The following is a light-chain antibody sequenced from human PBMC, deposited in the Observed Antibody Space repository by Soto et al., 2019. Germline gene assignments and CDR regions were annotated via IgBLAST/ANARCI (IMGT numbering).Light chain of an antibody. Sequence: WTPTQRTMALSPGEGATLCCRASQRNSGRYLARYQQKPGQAPRLLIYGASTRATGIPDRFIGSGSGTDFTLTIRSSEPEGFAVYYGQPCAGSPREFGQG. CDR1: QRNSGRY. V-gene: IGKV3-20*01. CDR3: QPCAGSPRE. J-gene: IGKJ1*01. CDR2: GAS.